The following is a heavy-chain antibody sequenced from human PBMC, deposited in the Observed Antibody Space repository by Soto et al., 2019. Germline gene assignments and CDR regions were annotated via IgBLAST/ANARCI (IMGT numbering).Heavy chain of an antibody. CDR2: IYYSGST. CDR1: GDSISTYY. CDR3: ARNRVYSSPSRYYQYYYMDV. D-gene: IGHD6-13*01. V-gene: IGHV4-59*01. Sequence: PSEALSLTCTVSGDSISTYYWNWIRQPPGKGLEWIGYIYYSGSTNYNPSLKSRVTISVDTSKNQLSLKLSSVTAADTAVYYCARNRVYSSPSRYYQYYYMDVWGKGTTVTVSS. J-gene: IGHJ6*03.